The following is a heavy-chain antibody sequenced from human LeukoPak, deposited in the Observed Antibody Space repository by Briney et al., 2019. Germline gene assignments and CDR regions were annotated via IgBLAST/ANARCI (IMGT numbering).Heavy chain of an antibody. J-gene: IGHJ4*02. V-gene: IGHV1-8*01. D-gene: IGHD3-10*01. CDR1: GYTFTSDD. CDR2: INPYSGNT. Sequence: GASVKVSCKASGYTFTSDDINWARQATGQGLEWMGWINPYSGNTGYARKFQGRVTMTKNTSISTVHMELSSLRSEDTAVYFCARGQGGSGSGSYYFDYWGQGTLVTVSS. CDR3: ARGQGGSGSGSYYFDY.